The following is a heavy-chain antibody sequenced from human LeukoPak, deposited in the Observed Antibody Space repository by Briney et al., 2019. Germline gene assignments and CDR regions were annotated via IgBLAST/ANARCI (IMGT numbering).Heavy chain of an antibody. CDR1: GFLLTAYA. CDR3: AKRQGSTVEGNWYVDY. Sequence: GGSLRLSCGASGFLLTAYAMSWVRQAPGKGLDWVSTISANGGTTYYADSLKGRFTISRDNSKKTIYLQMSSLRVEDTAVYYCAKRQGSTVEGNWYVDYWGRGSLVTVSS. J-gene: IGHJ2*01. CDR2: ISANGGTT. V-gene: IGHV3-23*01. D-gene: IGHD4-23*01.